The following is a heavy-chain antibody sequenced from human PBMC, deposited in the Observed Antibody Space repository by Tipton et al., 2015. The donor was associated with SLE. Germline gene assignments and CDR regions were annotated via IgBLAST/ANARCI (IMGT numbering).Heavy chain of an antibody. CDR1: GGSFSDYY. Sequence: TLSLTCAVYGGSFSDYYWTWIRQPPGKGLEWIGEINHSGSTNYNPSLKSRVTISVDTSKNQFSLKLSSVTAADTAVYYCARGVYCSGGSCYSFDYWGQGILGTVSS. V-gene: IGHV4-34*01. CDR3: ARGVYCSGGSCYSFDY. J-gene: IGHJ4*02. CDR2: INHSGST. D-gene: IGHD2-15*01.